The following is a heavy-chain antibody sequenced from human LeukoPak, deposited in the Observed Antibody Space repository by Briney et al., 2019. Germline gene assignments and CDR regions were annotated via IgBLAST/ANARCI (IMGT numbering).Heavy chain of an antibody. J-gene: IGHJ4*02. V-gene: IGHV4-38-2*02. CDR2: IYHSGST. Sequence: SETLSLTCTVSGYSISRGYYWGWIRQPPGKGLEWIGSIYHSGSTYYNPSLKSRVTISVDTSKNQFSLKLSSVTAADTAVYYCARHYYDSSGYYPNLLFGYWGQGTLVTVSS. CDR1: GYSISRGYY. D-gene: IGHD3-22*01. CDR3: ARHYYDSSGYYPNLLFGY.